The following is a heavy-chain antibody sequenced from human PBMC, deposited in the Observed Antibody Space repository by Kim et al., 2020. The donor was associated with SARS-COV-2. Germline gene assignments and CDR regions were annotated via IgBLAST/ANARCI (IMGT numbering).Heavy chain of an antibody. CDR1: GFTFSNYP. Sequence: GGSLRLSCGASGFTFSNYPLHWVRQAPGRVLEWVAAISPNENYKVYADSVRGRFTISRDNSMDTLYLQMSSLRTEDTAVYYCAKQGSSSGAAGNFGYWA. D-gene: IGHD6-6*01. V-gene: IGHV3-30*18. CDR2: ISPNENYK. J-gene: IGHJ4*01. CDR3: AKQGSSSGAAGNFGY.